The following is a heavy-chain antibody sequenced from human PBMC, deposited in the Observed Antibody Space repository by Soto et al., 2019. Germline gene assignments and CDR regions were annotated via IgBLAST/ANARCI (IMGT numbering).Heavy chain of an antibody. CDR1: GFTFSSYS. D-gene: IGHD6-13*01. Sequence: GGSLRLSCAASGFTFSSYSMNWVRQAPGKGLEWVSYISSSSSTIYYADSVKGRFTISRDNAKNSLYLQMNSLRDEDTAVYYWARVYTLGAAAVGFYYGMDVWGQGTTVTVSS. CDR3: ARVYTLGAAAVGFYYGMDV. J-gene: IGHJ6*02. V-gene: IGHV3-48*02. CDR2: ISSSSSTI.